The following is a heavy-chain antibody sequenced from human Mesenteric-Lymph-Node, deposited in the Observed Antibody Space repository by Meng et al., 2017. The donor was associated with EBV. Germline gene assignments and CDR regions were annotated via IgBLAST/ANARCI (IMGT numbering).Heavy chain of an antibody. Sequence: LPHLGSGCLQPSRPLSPTGGVDGGSVSVYLWAGIRQPPGKGLQWLGELTHSGSTNYNPSLKSRVTISVDTSKNQFSLKLSSVTAADTAVYYCARFGAILRGFDYWGQGTLVTVSS. D-gene: IGHD3-10*01. CDR1: GGSVSVYL. CDR2: LTHSGST. CDR3: ARFGAILRGFDY. V-gene: IGHV4-34*01. J-gene: IGHJ4*02.